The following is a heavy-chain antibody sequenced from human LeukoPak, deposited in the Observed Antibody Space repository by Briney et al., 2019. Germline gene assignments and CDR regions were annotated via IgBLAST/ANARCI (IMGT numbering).Heavy chain of an antibody. Sequence: PGGSLRLSCAASGFTFSSYSMNWVRQAPGKGLEWASYISSSSSTIYYADSVKGRFTISRDNAKNSLYLQMNSLRAEDTAVYYCARVLDDFWSGYYTSVFDYWGQGTLVTVSS. CDR2: ISSSSSTI. D-gene: IGHD3-3*01. J-gene: IGHJ4*02. CDR1: GFTFSSYS. V-gene: IGHV3-48*01. CDR3: ARVLDDFWSGYYTSVFDY.